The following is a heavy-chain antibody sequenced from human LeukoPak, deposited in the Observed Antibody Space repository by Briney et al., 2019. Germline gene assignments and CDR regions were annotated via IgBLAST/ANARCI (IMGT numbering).Heavy chain of an antibody. CDR1: GFTFSSYA. CDR3: AKVPGRGSGWLFDY. CDR2: ISGSGGST. D-gene: IGHD6-19*01. J-gene: IGHJ4*02. V-gene: IGHV3-23*01. Sequence: GGSLRLSCAASGFTFSSYAMSWVRQAPGKGLEWVSAISGSGGSTYYADSVKGRFTISRDNSKNTLYLQMNGLRAEDTAVYYCAKVPGRGSGWLFDYWGQGTLVTVSS.